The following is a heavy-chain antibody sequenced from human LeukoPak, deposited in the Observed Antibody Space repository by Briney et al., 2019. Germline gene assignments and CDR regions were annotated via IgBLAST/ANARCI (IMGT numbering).Heavy chain of an antibody. D-gene: IGHD5-24*01. J-gene: IGHJ4*02. CDR1: GGSISSGDYY. V-gene: IGHV4-31*03. Sequence: SETLSLTCSVFGGSISSGDYYWSWIRQHPGKGLAWIGYIYYTGSTYYNPSLKSRLTISVDTSKTQFSLKLSSVTAADTAIYYCATRNSRDDYNYWGQGTLVSVSS. CDR2: IYYTGST. CDR3: ATRNSRDDYNY.